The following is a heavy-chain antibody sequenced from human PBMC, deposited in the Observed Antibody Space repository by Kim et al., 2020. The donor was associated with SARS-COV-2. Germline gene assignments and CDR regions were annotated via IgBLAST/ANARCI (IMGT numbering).Heavy chain of an antibody. D-gene: IGHD4-4*01. J-gene: IGHJ6*02. CDR1: GGTFSSYA. CDR2: IIPIFGTA. CDR3: ARATVTISDYYYYYGMDV. Sequence: SVKVSCKSSGGTFSSYAISWVRQAPGQGLEWMGGIIPIFGTANYAQKFQGRVTITADESTSTAYMELSSLRSEDTAVYYCARATVTISDYYYYYGMDVWGQGTTVTVSS. V-gene: IGHV1-69*13.